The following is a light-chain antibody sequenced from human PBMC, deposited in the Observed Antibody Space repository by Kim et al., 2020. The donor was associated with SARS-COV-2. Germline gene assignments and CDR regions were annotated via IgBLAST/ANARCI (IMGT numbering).Light chain of an antibody. J-gene: IGKJ1*01. Sequence: DIQLTQSPSTLSASVGDRITITCRASQSVNHYLAWYRQRPGKDPELLIRDASNLERWVSSRFSGSGSGTDFTLTISSLQSEDFATYYCQQYATSSPWSFGQGTKVEIK. V-gene: IGKV1-5*01. CDR1: QSVNHY. CDR2: DAS. CDR3: QQYATSSPWS.